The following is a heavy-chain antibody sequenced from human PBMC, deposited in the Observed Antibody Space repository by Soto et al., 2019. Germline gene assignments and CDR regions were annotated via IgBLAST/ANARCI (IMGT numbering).Heavy chain of an antibody. D-gene: IGHD3-22*01. CDR3: ASGARYYYDSSGYYSFDY. CDR2: IIPIFGTA. V-gene: IGHV1-69*01. J-gene: IGHJ4*02. Sequence: QVRLVQSGAEVKKPGSSVKVSCKASGGTFNNYAISWVRQAPGQGLEWMGGIIPIFGTANYAQKFQGRVTITEDESTSTAYMELSSLRSEDTAVYFCASGARYYYDSSGYYSFDYWGQGTLVTVSS. CDR1: GGTFNNYA.